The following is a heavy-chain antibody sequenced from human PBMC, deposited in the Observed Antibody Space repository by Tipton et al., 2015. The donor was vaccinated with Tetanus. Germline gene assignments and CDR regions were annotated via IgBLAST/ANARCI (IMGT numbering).Heavy chain of an antibody. V-gene: IGHV3-11*01. CDR1: GFTFSDHY. Sequence: SLRLSCVASGFTFSDHYMSWIRQAPGKGLEWVSYISGSGKTVHYADAVKGRFTISRDSAKNSLYLQMNSLRADDTAVYYCARDHGITWGGMGYYYGMDVWGQGTTVTVSS. CDR3: ARDHGITWGGMGYYYGMDV. J-gene: IGHJ6*02. CDR2: ISGSGKTV. D-gene: IGHD3-16*01.